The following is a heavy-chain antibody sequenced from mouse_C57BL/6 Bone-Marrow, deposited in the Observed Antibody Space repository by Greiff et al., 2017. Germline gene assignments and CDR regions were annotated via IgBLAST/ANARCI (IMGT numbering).Heavy chain of an antibody. Sequence: DVHLVESGGGLVQPGGSLRLSCAASGFTFTAYYMSWVRQPPGKALEWLGFIRNKANGYTTEYSASVKGRFTISRDNSQSILYLQMNALRAEDSATYYCARYIYYYDYWYFHVWGTGATGTVSS. CDR2: IRNKANGYTT. D-gene: IGHD1-1*01. CDR1: GFTFTAYY. V-gene: IGHV7-3*01. J-gene: IGHJ1*03. CDR3: ARYIYYYDYWYFHV.